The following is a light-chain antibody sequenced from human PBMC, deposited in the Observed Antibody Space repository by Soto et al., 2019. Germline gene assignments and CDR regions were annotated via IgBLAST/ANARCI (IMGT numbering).Light chain of an antibody. CDR3: QTWGTGPWV. CDR2: LYSDGSH. Sequence: QPVLTQSPSASASLGASVKLTCTLSSGHSSYAIAWHQQQPEKGPRYLMKLYSDGSHNKGDGIPDRFSGSSSGAERYLTISSLRSEDEADYYCQTWGTGPWVFGGGTKLTVL. J-gene: IGLJ3*02. CDR1: SGHSSYA. V-gene: IGLV4-69*01.